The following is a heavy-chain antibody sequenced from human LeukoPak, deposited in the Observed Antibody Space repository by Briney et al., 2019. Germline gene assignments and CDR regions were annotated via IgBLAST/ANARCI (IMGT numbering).Heavy chain of an antibody. CDR2: INPNSGGT. CDR3: ARDDSSNWDYYFDY. Sequence: ASVKVSCKASGYTFTGYYMHWVRQAPGQGLEWMGWINPNSGGTNYAQKFQGRVTMTRDTSISTAYMELSRLRSDDTAVYYCARDDSSNWDYYFDYWGQGTLVTVSS. V-gene: IGHV1-2*02. J-gene: IGHJ4*02. CDR1: GYTFTGYY. D-gene: IGHD6-13*01.